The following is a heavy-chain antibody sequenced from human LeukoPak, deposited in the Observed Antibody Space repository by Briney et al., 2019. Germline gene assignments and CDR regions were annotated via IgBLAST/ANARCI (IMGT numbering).Heavy chain of an antibody. V-gene: IGHV4-34*01. CDR3: ARGRYCSSTSCHFDY. J-gene: IGHJ4*02. CDR1: GGSFSGYY. CDR2: INHSGST. D-gene: IGHD2-2*01. Sequence: NPSETLSLTCAVYGGSFSGYYWSWIRQPPGKGLEWIGEINHSGSTNYNPSLKSRVTISVDTSKNQFSLKLSSVTAADTAVYYCARGRYCSSTSCHFDYWGQGTLVTVSS.